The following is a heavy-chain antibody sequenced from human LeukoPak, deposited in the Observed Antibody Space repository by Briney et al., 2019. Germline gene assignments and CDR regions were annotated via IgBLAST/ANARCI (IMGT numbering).Heavy chain of an antibody. CDR3: AKDTGGYYDFWSGPDY. CDR1: GFTFSSYA. J-gene: IGHJ4*02. Sequence: GGSLRLSCAASGFTFSSYAMSWVRQAPGKGLEWVSAISGSGGTGTYYADSVKGRFTISRDNSKNTLYLQMNSLRAEDTAVYYCAKDTGGYYDFWSGPDYWGQGTLVTVSS. D-gene: IGHD3-3*01. V-gene: IGHV3-23*01. CDR2: ISGSGGTGT.